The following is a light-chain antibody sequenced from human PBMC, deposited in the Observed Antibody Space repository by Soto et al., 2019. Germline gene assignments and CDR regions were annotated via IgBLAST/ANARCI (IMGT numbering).Light chain of an antibody. V-gene: IGKV2-30*01. CDR2: KVS. J-gene: IGKJ1*01. CDR3: MQGTYWPPWT. Sequence: DVVLTQSPLSLPVTLGQPASISCRSSQSLVDSDGNTYLNWFQQRPGQSPRRLIYKVSNRDSGVRDRFSGSGSGSDFTLKISRVEAEDVGVYYCMQGTYWPPWTFGQGTKVEIK. CDR1: QSLVDSDGNTY.